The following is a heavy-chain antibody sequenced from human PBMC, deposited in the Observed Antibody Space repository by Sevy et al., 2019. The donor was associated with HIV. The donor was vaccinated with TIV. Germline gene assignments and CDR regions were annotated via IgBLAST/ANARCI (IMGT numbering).Heavy chain of an antibody. CDR2: IYYSGTT. CDR3: VRHSDSRRLSWLDT. V-gene: IGHV4-39*01. J-gene: IGHJ5*02. D-gene: IGHD2-15*01. Sequence: GSLSLTCSVSNASISSSSYYWGWVRQPPGKALEWIGIIYYSGTTYYSPSHKSRVTISVDTSKNQFFLDLRSMTATDTAVYYCVRHSDSRRLSWLDTWGQGILVTVSS. CDR1: NASISSSSYY.